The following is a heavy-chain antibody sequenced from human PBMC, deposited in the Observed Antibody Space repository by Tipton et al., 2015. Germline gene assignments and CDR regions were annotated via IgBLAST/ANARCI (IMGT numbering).Heavy chain of an antibody. D-gene: IGHD3-10*01. CDR1: GFTFSSFW. CDR2: IWYDGSDQ. V-gene: IGHV3-33*08. Sequence: SLRLSCAASGFTFSSFWMHWVRQAPGKGLEWVTLIWYDGSDQYYADSVKGRFTISRDNSKNTLYLQMNSLRAEDTAVYYCARGHYYGSGSYPYTMDVWGQGTTVTVSS. J-gene: IGHJ6*02. CDR3: ARGHYYGSGSYPYTMDV.